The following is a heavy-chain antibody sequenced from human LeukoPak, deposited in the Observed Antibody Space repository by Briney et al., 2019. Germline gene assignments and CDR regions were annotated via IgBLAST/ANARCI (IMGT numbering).Heavy chain of an antibody. J-gene: IGHJ4*02. D-gene: IGHD3-3*01. Sequence: GGSLRLSCAASGFTFSSHSMTWVRQAPGKGLEWVSSISSSSSYIYYADSVKGRFTISRDNAKNSLYLQMNSLRAEDTAVYYCARDFRKRDFWSGYQPQPFDYWGQGTLVTVSS. CDR3: ARDFRKRDFWSGYQPQPFDY. V-gene: IGHV3-21*01. CDR1: GFTFSSHS. CDR2: ISSSSSYI.